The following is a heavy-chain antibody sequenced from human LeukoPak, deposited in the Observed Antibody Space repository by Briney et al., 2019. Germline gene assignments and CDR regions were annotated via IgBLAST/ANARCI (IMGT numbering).Heavy chain of an antibody. CDR1: GFNFSVSS. V-gene: IGHV3-30*04. D-gene: IGHD3-10*01. Sequence: PGGSLRLSCAASGFNFSVSSMHWVRQAPGKGLGWVAVMAFDGTTKLYAHSLKGRFTISRDHSKNTVYLQMRSLRPEDTAVYFCARQAIRGVNSWFDPWGQGTLVTVSS. CDR2: MAFDGTTK. CDR3: ARQAIRGVNSWFDP. J-gene: IGHJ5*02.